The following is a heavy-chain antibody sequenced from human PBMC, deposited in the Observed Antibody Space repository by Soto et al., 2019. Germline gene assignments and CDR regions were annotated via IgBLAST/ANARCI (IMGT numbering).Heavy chain of an antibody. CDR3: ERACAALVRGTIRGFDY. V-gene: IGHV4-34*01. CDR1: GGAFNGYY. J-gene: IGHJ4*02. CDR2: INHSGTV. D-gene: IGHD3-10*01. Sequence: QVHLQQWGAGLLKPSETLSLTCAVNGGAFNGYYWTWIRQSPGKGLQWIGEINHSGTVDYNPSLKSRVTFLIVTAKKQFSLTVTSVTTAYTAVYYCERACAALVRGTIRGFDYWGQGTQVTVSS.